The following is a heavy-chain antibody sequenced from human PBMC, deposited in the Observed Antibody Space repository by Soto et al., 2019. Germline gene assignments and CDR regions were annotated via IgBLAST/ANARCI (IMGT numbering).Heavy chain of an antibody. D-gene: IGHD3-22*01. CDR3: AKGPWGYDSSGYYAPFDY. CDR1: GFTFRNYA. CDR2: ISDSGAVI. Sequence: GGSLRLSCTASGFTFRNYAMIWVRQAPGKGLQWVSGISDSGAVIFHADSVRGRFTISRDNSKNTLYLQMNSLRAEDTAVYYCAKGPWGYDSSGYYAPFDYWGQGTLVTVSS. V-gene: IGHV3-23*01. J-gene: IGHJ4*02.